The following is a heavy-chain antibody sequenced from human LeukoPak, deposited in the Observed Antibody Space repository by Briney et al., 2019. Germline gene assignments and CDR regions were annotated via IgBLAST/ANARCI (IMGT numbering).Heavy chain of an antibody. CDR1: GGTFSSYA. CDR2: IIPIFGTA. Sequence: SVKVSCKASGGTFSSYAISWVRQAPGQGLEWMGGIIPIFGTADYAQKFQGRVTITADESTSTAYMELSSLRSEDTAVYYCAREKRDMGFIGVVLAFDIWGQGTMVTVSS. V-gene: IGHV1-69*01. CDR3: AREKRDMGFIGVVLAFDI. D-gene: IGHD3-3*01. J-gene: IGHJ3*02.